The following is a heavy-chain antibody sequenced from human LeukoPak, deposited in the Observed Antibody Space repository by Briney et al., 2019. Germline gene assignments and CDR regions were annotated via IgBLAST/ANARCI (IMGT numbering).Heavy chain of an antibody. V-gene: IGHV3-23*01. CDR2: TVGGRPDT. CDR1: GFTFINYA. Sequence: PGGSLRLSCAASGFTFINYAMSWVRQTPGKGLEWVSATVGGRPDTYHADSVRGRFTVSRDNSMNTLYLQMNSLRVEDTAVYYCTKAPVRSCTGTFCYPFDCWGQGILVTVSS. CDR3: TKAPVRSCTGTFCYPFDC. J-gene: IGHJ4*02. D-gene: IGHD2-8*02.